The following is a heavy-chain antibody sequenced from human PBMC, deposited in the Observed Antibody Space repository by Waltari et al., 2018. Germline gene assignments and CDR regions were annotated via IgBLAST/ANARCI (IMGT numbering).Heavy chain of an antibody. CDR2: IFSNDEK. J-gene: IGHJ5*02. CDR1: GFSLSSAKMG. D-gene: IGHD2-15*01. CDR3: ARTVSVLESAFTKWFDP. Sequence: TETLMLTCTVSGFSLSSAKMGVSWIRQPPGKALEWLAQIFSNDEKSYSTSLQNRLTISRDTSRSQVVLTMTNMDPVDTATYYCARTVSVLESAFTKWFDPWGQGTLVTVSS. V-gene: IGHV2-26*01.